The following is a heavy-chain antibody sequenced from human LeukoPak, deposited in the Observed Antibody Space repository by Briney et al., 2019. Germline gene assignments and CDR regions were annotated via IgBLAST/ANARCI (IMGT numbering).Heavy chain of an antibody. D-gene: IGHD3-22*01. Sequence: SETLSLTCTVSGGSISSYYWSWIRQPPGKGLEWIGYIYYSGSTNYNPSPKSRVTISVDTSKNQFSLKLSSVTAADTAVYYCARVPIYYYDSSPTGPLYYFDYWGQGTLVTVSS. CDR3: ARVPIYYYDSSPTGPLYYFDY. J-gene: IGHJ4*02. CDR1: GGSISSYY. V-gene: IGHV4-59*01. CDR2: IYYSGST.